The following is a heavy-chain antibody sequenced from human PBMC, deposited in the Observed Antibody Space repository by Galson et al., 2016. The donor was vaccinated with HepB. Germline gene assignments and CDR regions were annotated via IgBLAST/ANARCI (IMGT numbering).Heavy chain of an antibody. CDR2: IKQDGSEK. J-gene: IGHJ4*02. V-gene: IGHV3-7*03. Sequence: SLRLSCAGSGFTFGSNWMTWVRQAPGKGLEWVANIKQDGSEKYYVDSVKGRFTISRDNAKNSLYLQMNSLRAEDTAVYYCARNLLFDWLSRADFDYWGQGTLVTVSS. CDR1: GFTFGSNW. D-gene: IGHD3-9*01. CDR3: ARNLLFDWLSRADFDY.